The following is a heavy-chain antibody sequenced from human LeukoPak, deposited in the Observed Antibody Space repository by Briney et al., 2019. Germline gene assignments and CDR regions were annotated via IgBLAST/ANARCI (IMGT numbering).Heavy chain of an antibody. CDR1: GFIFSNYD. CDR2: ISGSGGST. CDR3: AKDYGSGSYDAFDI. D-gene: IGHD3-10*01. V-gene: IGHV3-23*01. Sequence: GGSLRLSCAASGFIFSNYDMNWVRQAPGKGLEWVSAISGSGGSTYYADSVKGRFTISRDNSKNTLYLQMNSLRAEDTAVYYCAKDYGSGSYDAFDIWGQGTMVTVSS. J-gene: IGHJ3*02.